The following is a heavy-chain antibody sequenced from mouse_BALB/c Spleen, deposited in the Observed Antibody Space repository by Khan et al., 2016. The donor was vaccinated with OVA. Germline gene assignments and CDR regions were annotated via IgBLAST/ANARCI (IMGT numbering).Heavy chain of an antibody. D-gene: IGHD1-1*01. J-gene: IGHJ3*01. CDR2: IFPGGGSS. CDR3: ARGGYSVFAY. CDR1: GYTFTDYV. Sequence: QVQLQQSGPGLVKPGASVKMSCKASGYTFTDYVINWVKQRPGQGLEWIGDIFPGGGSSYYNEKFKGKAKLTADKSSNTAYMQLSSLTFEDSAVYFCARGGYSVFAYWGQGTLVTVSA. V-gene: IGHV1-77*01.